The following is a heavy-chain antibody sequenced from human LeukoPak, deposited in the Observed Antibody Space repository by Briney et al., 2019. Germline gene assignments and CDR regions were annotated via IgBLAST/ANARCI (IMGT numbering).Heavy chain of an antibody. CDR3: ARAPRNWGFDY. CDR2: MNPSSGAT. CDR1: GYTFTSYD. D-gene: IGHD7-27*01. J-gene: IGHJ4*02. V-gene: IGHV1-8*01. Sequence: ASVKVSCKASGYTFTSYDINWLRQATGQGPEWMGWMNPSSGATGYAQKFQGRVTMTRSTSLNTAYMELSSLRSEDTAEYYCARAPRNWGFDYWGQGTLVTVSS.